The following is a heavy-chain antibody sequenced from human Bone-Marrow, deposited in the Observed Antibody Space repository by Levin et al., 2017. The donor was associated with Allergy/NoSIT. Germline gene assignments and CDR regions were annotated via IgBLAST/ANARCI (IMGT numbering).Heavy chain of an antibody. V-gene: IGHV3-9*01. J-gene: IGHJ4*02. D-gene: IGHD6-19*01. CDR1: GFTFDDYA. Sequence: LSLTCAASGFTFDDYAMHWVRQAPGKGLEWVSGINWNSGSIGYADSVKGRFTISRDNAKNSLYLRMNSLRAEDTALYYCAKGREIAVAVAFDYWGQGTLVTVSS. CDR3: AKGREIAVAVAFDY. CDR2: INWNSGSI.